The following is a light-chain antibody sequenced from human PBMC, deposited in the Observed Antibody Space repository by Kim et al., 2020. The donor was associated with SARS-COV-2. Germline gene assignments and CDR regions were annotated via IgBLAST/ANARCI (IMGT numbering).Light chain of an antibody. CDR2: GAS. V-gene: IGKV3D-15*01. CDR1: QSVSSN. CDR3: QHYNNLPLA. J-gene: IGKJ4*01. Sequence: EIVMTQSPATLCVSPGERATLSCRVSQSVSSNLAWYQHKPGQAPRLLIFGASTRATGIPARFSGSGSGTDFTLTISSLQSEDFAVYYCQHYNNLPLAFGGGTKVDIK.